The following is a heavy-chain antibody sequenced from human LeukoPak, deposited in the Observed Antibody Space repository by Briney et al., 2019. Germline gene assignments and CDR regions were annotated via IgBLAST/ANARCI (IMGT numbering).Heavy chain of an antibody. Sequence: AGGSLRLSCAASGFTFSSYAMSWVRQAPGKGLEWVSTISGSGGSTYYADSVKGRFTISRDNSKNTLYLQMNSLRAEDTAVYYCAKCYDSSGYPYDAFDIWGQGTMVTVSS. D-gene: IGHD3-22*01. J-gene: IGHJ3*02. V-gene: IGHV3-23*01. CDR2: ISGSGGST. CDR3: AKCYDSSGYPYDAFDI. CDR1: GFTFSSYA.